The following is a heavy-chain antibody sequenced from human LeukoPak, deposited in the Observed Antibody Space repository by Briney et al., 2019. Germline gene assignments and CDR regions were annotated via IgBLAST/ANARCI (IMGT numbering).Heavy chain of an antibody. D-gene: IGHD3-22*01. J-gene: IGHJ3*02. CDR1: GFTFASYA. V-gene: IGHV3-23*01. CDR2: ITNNGDTT. CDR3: ARIHSLYYYDSSGYGAFDI. Sequence: PGGSLRLSCAASGFTFASYAMRWVRQAPGKGLEWVSSITNNGDTTYYADSVKGRFTISRDNSKNTLYLQMNSLRAEDTAVYYCARIHSLYYYDSSGYGAFDIWGQGTMVTVSS.